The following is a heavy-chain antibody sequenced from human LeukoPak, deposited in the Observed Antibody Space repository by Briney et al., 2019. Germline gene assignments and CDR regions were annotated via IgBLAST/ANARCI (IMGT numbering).Heavy chain of an antibody. Sequence: PGGSLRLSCAASGFTFNSYSMNWVRQAPPKGREWVSYISGSSSTIYYADSVKGRFTISRDNAKNSLYLQMNSLRDEDTAVYYCARAAMVRGVIIPHFDYWGQGTLVTVSS. V-gene: IGHV3-48*02. D-gene: IGHD3-10*01. CDR1: GFTFNSYS. CDR3: ARAAMVRGVIIPHFDY. J-gene: IGHJ4*02. CDR2: ISGSSSTI.